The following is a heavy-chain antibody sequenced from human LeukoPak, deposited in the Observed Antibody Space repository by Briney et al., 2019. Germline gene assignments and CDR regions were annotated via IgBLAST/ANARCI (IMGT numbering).Heavy chain of an antibody. J-gene: IGHJ4*02. CDR2: IYPGDSDT. CDR1: GYSFTSYW. CDR3: ARILGVAGNPMFDC. D-gene: IGHD6-19*01. Sequence: GESLKISCKCSGYSFTSYWIGWVRQMPGKGLGWMGIIYPGDSDTRYSPSFQGQVTISADKSISTAYLQWSSLKASDTAMDYCARILGVAGNPMFDCWGQGTLVTVSS. V-gene: IGHV5-51*01.